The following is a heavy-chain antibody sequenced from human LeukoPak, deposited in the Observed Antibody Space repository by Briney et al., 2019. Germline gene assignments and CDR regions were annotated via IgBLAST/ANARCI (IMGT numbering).Heavy chain of an antibody. V-gene: IGHV4-39*01. CDR2: INYSGRT. Sequence: SETLSLTCTVSGDSISSSDYYWGWIRQPPGKGLEWIALINYSGRTFYNPFLKSRVTISVDMSKNQFSLNLNSVTAADTAVYYCARRRKDLNWFDPWGQGTLVTVSS. CDR1: GDSISSSDYY. CDR3: ARRRKDLNWFDP. J-gene: IGHJ5*02.